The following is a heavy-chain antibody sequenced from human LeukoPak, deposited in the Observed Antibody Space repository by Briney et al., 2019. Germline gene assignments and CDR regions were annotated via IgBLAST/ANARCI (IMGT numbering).Heavy chain of an antibody. J-gene: IGHJ4*02. CDR1: GFTFSSYG. CDR2: ISGSGGST. Sequence: GGSLRLSCAASGFTFSSYGMNWVRQAPGKGLEWVSAISGSGGSTYYADSVKGRFTISRDNSKNTLYLQMNSLRAEDTAIYYCAKTADSTVWYSTIDYWGQGTLVTVSS. CDR3: AKTADSTVWYSTIDY. D-gene: IGHD6-19*01. V-gene: IGHV3-23*01.